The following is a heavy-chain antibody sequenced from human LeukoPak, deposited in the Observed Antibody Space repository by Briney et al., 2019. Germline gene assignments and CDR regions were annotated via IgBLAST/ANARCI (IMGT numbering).Heavy chain of an antibody. CDR3: ARGLPVAGTDYYYYMDV. CDR1: GFTVSSNY. D-gene: IGHD6-19*01. V-gene: IGHV4-34*01. J-gene: IGHJ6*03. Sequence: GSLRLSCAASGFTVSSNYMSWIRQPPGKGLEWIGEINHSGSTDYNPSLKSRVTISVDTSKNQFSLKLSSVTAADTAVYYCARGLPVAGTDYYYYMDVWGKGTTVTVSS. CDR2: INHSGST.